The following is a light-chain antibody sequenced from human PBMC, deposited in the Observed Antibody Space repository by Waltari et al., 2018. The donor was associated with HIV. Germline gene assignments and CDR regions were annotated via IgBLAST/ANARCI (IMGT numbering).Light chain of an antibody. CDR3: SSYTSSSTLWV. CDR1: SSDFGGYNY. J-gene: IGLJ3*02. Sequence: QSALTQPASVSGSPGPSITLSCTGSSSDFGGYNYVSWYQQHPGKAPKLMIYEVSNRPSGVSNRFSGSKSGNTASLTISGLQAEDEADYYCSSYTSSSTLWVFGGGTKLTVL. V-gene: IGLV2-14*01. CDR2: EVS.